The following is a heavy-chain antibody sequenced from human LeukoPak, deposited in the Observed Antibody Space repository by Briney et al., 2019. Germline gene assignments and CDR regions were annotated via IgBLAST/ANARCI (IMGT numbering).Heavy chain of an antibody. Sequence: SETLSLTCTVSGGSISSYYWSWIRQPPGKGLEWIWYIYYSGSTNYNPSLKSRVTISVDTSKNQFSLKLSSVTAADTAVYYCARTLPITMVRGPLRAFDIWGQGTMVTVSS. CDR1: GGSISSYY. V-gene: IGHV4-59*01. J-gene: IGHJ3*02. D-gene: IGHD3-10*01. CDR3: ARTLPITMVRGPLRAFDI. CDR2: IYYSGST.